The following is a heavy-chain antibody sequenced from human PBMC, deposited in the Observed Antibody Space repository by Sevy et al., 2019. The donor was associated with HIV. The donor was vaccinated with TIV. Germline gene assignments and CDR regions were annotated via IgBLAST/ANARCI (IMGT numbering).Heavy chain of an antibody. CDR1: GFSFSSYS. CDR2: IGSSNSYI. V-gene: IGHV3-21*01. CDR3: ARSYSSSWYILYYFEY. D-gene: IGHD6-13*01. Sequence: GGSLRLSCAASGFSFSSYSVSWVRQAPGKGLEWVASIGSSNSYIYYADSVKGRFTISRDNVKNSLFLHMNTLRAEDTAVYYCARSYSSSWYILYYFEYWGQGTPVTVSS. J-gene: IGHJ4*02.